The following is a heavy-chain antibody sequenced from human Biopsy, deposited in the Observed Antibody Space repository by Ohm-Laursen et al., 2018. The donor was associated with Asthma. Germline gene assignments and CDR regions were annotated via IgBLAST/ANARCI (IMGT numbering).Heavy chain of an antibody. Sequence: SVKVPCKISGYSLTDLSMHWVRQAPGRGLEWMGGHDHEEGGTVNAWRFQGRVTMTEDTSTDTAYMELSSLSSDDTAVYYCASDFPKDYVRYNFQFWGQGTLVTVSS. CDR1: GYSLTDLS. V-gene: IGHV1-24*01. J-gene: IGHJ4*02. D-gene: IGHD4-17*01. CDR2: HDHEEGGT. CDR3: ASDFPKDYVRYNFQF.